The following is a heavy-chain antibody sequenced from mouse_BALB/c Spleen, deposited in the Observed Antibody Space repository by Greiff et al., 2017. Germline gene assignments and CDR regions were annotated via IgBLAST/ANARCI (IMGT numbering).Heavy chain of an antibody. CDR2: IDPENGNT. CDR1: GFNIKDYY. V-gene: IGHV14-1*02. Sequence: VQLQQSGAALVRPGALVKLSCKASGFNIKDYYMHWVKQRPEQGLGWSGWIDPENGNTIYDPKFQGKASITADTSSNTAYLQLSSLAYEDTAVYYCANYYDYDMAYWGQGTLVTVSA. D-gene: IGHD2-4*01. J-gene: IGHJ3*01. CDR3: ANYYDYDMAY.